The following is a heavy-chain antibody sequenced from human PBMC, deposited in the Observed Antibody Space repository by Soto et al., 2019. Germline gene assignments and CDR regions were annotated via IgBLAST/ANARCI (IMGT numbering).Heavy chain of an antibody. V-gene: IGHV4-39*01. D-gene: IGHD3-16*02. J-gene: IGHJ4*02. Sequence: SETLSLTCAVSGGSISSSNWWSWVRQPPGKGLEWIGSIYYSGSTYYNPSLKSRVTISVDTSKNQFSLKLSSVTAADTAVYYCARHSPYYDYVWGSYRPRPPFDYWGQGTLVTVSS. CDR1: GGSISSSNW. CDR2: IYYSGST. CDR3: ARHSPYYDYVWGSYRPRPPFDY.